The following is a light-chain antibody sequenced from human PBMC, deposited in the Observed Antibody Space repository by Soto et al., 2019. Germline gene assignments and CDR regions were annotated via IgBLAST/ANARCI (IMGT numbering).Light chain of an antibody. CDR1: QSVSSNY. V-gene: IGKV3-20*01. CDR3: QQYASSRT. Sequence: EIVLTQSPGTLSLSPGERATLSCRASQSVSSNYLAWYQQKPGQAPRRLIYAASSRATGIPDRFSGSGSGTDLTIPISRLEAEDFAVYYCQQYASSRTFGEGTRLEIK. J-gene: IGKJ5*01. CDR2: AAS.